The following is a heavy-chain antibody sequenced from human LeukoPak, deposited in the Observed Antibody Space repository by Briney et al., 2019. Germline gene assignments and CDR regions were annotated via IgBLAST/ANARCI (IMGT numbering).Heavy chain of an antibody. CDR3: ARGQQLAFDY. CDR2: ISYDGSNK. CDR1: GFTFSSYA. V-gene: IGHV3-30*04. D-gene: IGHD6-13*01. Sequence: GGSLRLSCAASGFTFSSYAMHWVRQAPGKGLEWVAVISYDGSNKYYADSVKGRLTISRDNSKNTLYLQMNSLRAEDTAVYYCARGQQLAFDYWGQGTLVTVSS. J-gene: IGHJ4*02.